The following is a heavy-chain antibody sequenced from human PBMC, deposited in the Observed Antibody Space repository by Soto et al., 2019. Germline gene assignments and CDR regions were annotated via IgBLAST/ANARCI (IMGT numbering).Heavy chain of an antibody. CDR1: GFTFSSYS. CDR3: ASKRNDPIYYYYGMDV. J-gene: IGHJ6*02. V-gene: IGHV3-21*01. Sequence: GGSLRLSCAASGFTFSSYSMNWVRQAPGKGLEWVSSISSSSSYIYYADSVKGRFTISRDNAKNSLYLQMASLRAEDKAVYYCASKRNDPIYYYYGMDVWGQGTTVTVSS. D-gene: IGHD1-1*01. CDR2: ISSSSSYI.